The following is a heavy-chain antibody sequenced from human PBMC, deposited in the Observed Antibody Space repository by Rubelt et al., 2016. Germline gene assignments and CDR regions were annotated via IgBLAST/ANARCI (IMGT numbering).Heavy chain of an antibody. J-gene: IGHJ6*03. D-gene: IGHD6-13*01. V-gene: IGHV1-2*02. CDR2: INPNSGGT. Sequence: MHWVRQAPGQGLGWMGWINPNSGGTNYAQKFQGRVTMTRDTSISTAYMELSRLRSDDTAVYYCARDSSSSWYVSYYYMDVWGKGTTVTVSS. CDR3: ARDSSSSWYVSYYYMDV.